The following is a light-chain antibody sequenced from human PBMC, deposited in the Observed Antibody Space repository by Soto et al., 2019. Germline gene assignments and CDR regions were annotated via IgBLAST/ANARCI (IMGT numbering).Light chain of an antibody. Sequence: QSALTQPASVSGSPGQSITISCTGTSSDVGGYNSVSWYQQHPGNAPELFIYDVSDRPSGVSNRFSGSKSGHTASLTISGXXXXXEADYYSGSYATVSTLVFGGGTKLTVL. J-gene: IGLJ2*01. V-gene: IGLV2-14*03. CDR1: SSDVGGYNS. CDR2: DVS. CDR3: GSYATVSTLV.